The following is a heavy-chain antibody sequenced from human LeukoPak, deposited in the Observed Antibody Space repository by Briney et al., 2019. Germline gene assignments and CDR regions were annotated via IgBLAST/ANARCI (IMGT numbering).Heavy chain of an antibody. CDR3: AELAGDANVFDV. CDR1: GFTFDDYA. CDR2: ISWNSGSI. J-gene: IGHJ3*01. V-gene: IGHV3-9*01. D-gene: IGHD3-16*01. Sequence: GGSLRLSCAASGFTFDDYAMHWVRQAPGKGLEWVSGISWNSGSIGYADSVKGRFTISRDNAKNSLYLQMNSLRAEDTALYHCAELAGDANVFDVLGQGTMVTVSS.